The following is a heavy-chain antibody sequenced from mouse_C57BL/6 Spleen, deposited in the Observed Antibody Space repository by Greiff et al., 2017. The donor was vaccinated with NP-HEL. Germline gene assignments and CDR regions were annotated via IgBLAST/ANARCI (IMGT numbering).Heavy chain of an antibody. Sequence: QVQLQQPGAELVRPGSSVKLSCKASGYTFTSYWMDWVKQRPGQGLEWIGNIYPSDSETHYNQKFKDKATLTVDKSSSTAYMQLSSLTSEDSAVYYCARGSTLYYFDYWGQGTTLTVSS. D-gene: IGHD1-1*01. CDR2: IYPSDSET. CDR1: GYTFTSYW. CDR3: ARGSTLYYFDY. V-gene: IGHV1-61*01. J-gene: IGHJ2*01.